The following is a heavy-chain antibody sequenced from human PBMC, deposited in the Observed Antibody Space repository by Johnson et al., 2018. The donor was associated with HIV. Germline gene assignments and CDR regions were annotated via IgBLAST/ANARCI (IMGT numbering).Heavy chain of an antibody. Sequence: VQLVESGGGLIQPGGSLRLSCAASGFTVSSNYMSWVRQAPGKGLEWVSVIYSGGSTIYYADSVKGRFTISRDNSKNTLYLQMKSLRPEDTAVYYCAKESKWESRTPHAFDLWGQGTMVTVSS. CDR2: IYSGGSTI. CDR1: GFTVSSNY. V-gene: IGHV3-66*03. D-gene: IGHD1-26*01. J-gene: IGHJ3*01. CDR3: AKESKWESRTPHAFDL.